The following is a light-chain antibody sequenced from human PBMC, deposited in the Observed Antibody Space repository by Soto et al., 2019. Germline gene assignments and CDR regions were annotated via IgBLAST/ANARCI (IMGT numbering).Light chain of an antibody. J-gene: IGKJ2*01. V-gene: IGKV3-20*01. CDR3: RQYGSSPLGT. CDR1: QSVSSSY. Sequence: EIVLTQSPGTLSLSPGERATLSCRASQSVSSSYLAWYQQKPGQAPRLLIYGASSRATGIPDRFSGSGSGTDFTLTISRLEPEDFAVYYCRQYGSSPLGTFGQGTKLEIK. CDR2: GAS.